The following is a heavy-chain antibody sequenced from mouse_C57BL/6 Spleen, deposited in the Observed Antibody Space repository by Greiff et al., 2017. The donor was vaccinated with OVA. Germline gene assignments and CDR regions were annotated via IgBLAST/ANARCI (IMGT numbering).Heavy chain of an antibody. CDR3: ARHGPGYYGSSYENYAMDY. D-gene: IGHD1-1*01. J-gene: IGHJ4*01. Sequence: QVQLKESGAELVKPGASVKLSCKASGYTFTEYTIHWVKQRSGQGLEWIGWFYPGSGSIKYNEKFKDKATLTADKSSSTVYMELSRLTSEDSAVYFCARHGPGYYGSSYENYAMDYWGQGTSVTVSS. CDR2: FYPGSGSI. V-gene: IGHV1-62-2*01. CDR1: GYTFTEYT.